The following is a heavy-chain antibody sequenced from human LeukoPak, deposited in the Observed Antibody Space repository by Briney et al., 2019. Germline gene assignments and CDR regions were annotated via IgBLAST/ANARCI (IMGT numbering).Heavy chain of an antibody. CDR2: SYHSGST. CDR3: AREGCSGGSCYSLAFDY. CDR1: GGSISSGGYS. J-gene: IGHJ4*02. D-gene: IGHD2-15*01. V-gene: IGHV4-30-2*01. Sequence: SETLSLTCAVSGGSISSGGYSWSWIRQPPGKGLEWIGYSYHSGSTYYNPSLKSRVTISVDRSKNQFSLKLSSVTAADTAVYYCAREGCSGGSCYSLAFDYWGQGTLVTVSS.